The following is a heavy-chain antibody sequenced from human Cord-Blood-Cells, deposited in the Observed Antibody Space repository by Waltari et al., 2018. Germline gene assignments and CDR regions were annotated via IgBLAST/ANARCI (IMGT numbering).Heavy chain of an antibody. CDR1: GGSISSSSYY. Sequence: QLQLQESGPGLVKPSETLSLTCTVSGGSISSSSYYWGWIHQTHGKGLEWIGSIYYSGSTYYNPSLKSRVTISVDTSKNQFSLKLSSVTAADTAVYYCARLNRGSGSYYGGYYFDYWGQGTLVTVSS. D-gene: IGHD3-10*01. CDR2: IYYSGST. J-gene: IGHJ4*02. CDR3: ARLNRGSGSYYGGYYFDY. V-gene: IGHV4-39*01.